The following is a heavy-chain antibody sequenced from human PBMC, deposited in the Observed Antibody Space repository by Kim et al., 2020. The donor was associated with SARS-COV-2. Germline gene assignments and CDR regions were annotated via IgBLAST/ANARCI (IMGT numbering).Heavy chain of an antibody. CDR2: IYSGGST. J-gene: IGHJ6*02. V-gene: IGHV3-66*02. CDR3: ARDFGIVGATSYYYYGMAV. Sequence: GGSLRLSCAASGFTVSSNYMSWVRQAQGKGLEWVSVIYSGGSTYYADYVKGRFTISRDNSKNTLYLQMNSLRAEDTAVYYCARDFGIVGATSYYYYGMAVWGQGTTVTVSS. CDR1: GFTVSSNY. D-gene: IGHD1-26*01.